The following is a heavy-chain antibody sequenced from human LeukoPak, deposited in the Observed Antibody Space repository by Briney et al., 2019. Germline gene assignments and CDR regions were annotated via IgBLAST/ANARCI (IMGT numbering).Heavy chain of an antibody. CDR3: AKSHITRYPLQYYFDL. V-gene: IGHV3-23*01. CDR2: ISVTGDIT. Sequence: PGGSLRLSCAASGFTFSSYAMSWLRQTPQKLLEWVSGISVTGDITYYADSVKGRFTIARDNPRTTLYLQLNSLRADDTAAYYCAKSHITRYPLQYYFDLWGQGAQVIVSS. D-gene: IGHD2-21*01. J-gene: IGHJ4*02. CDR1: GFTFSSYA.